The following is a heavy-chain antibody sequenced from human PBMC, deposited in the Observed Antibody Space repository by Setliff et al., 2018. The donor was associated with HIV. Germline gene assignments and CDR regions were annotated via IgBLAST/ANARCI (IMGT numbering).Heavy chain of an antibody. Sequence: SETLSLTCTVSGGSITSYYWSWIRQTPGKRLEYIGYIYYNGGTNYNPSLKSRVTISLDTSKTQFSLSLRSVTAADTAVYFCARERPQSHFFDYWGQGTLVTVSS. CDR3: ARERPQSHFFDY. CDR1: GGSITSYY. J-gene: IGHJ4*02. V-gene: IGHV4-59*01. D-gene: IGHD6-19*01. CDR2: IYYNGGT.